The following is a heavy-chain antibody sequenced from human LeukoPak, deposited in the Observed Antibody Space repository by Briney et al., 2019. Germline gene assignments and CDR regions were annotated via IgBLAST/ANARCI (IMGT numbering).Heavy chain of an antibody. D-gene: IGHD5-18*01. V-gene: IGHV4-34*01. CDR1: GGSISSYY. CDR3: ARITYSYGSLGGDY. J-gene: IGHJ4*02. Sequence: PSETLSLTCTVSGGSISSYYWSWIRQPPGKGLEWIGEINHSGSTKYNPSLKRRVTMSVDTSKKQFSLKLRSVTAADTAVYYCARITYSYGSLGGDYWGQGTLVTVSS. CDR2: INHSGST.